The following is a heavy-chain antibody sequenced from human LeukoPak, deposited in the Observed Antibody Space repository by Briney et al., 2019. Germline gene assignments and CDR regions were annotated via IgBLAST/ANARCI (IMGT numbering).Heavy chain of an antibody. Sequence: GGSLRLSCAASGFTFSSYAMHWVRQAPGKGLEWVAVISYDGSNKYYADSVKGRFTISRDNSKNTLYLQMNSLRAEDTAVYYCARDGAPPAAAGDLFDYWGQGTLVTVSS. CDR2: ISYDGSNK. V-gene: IGHV3-30-3*01. D-gene: IGHD6-13*01. CDR3: ARDGAPPAAAGDLFDY. J-gene: IGHJ4*02. CDR1: GFTFSSYA.